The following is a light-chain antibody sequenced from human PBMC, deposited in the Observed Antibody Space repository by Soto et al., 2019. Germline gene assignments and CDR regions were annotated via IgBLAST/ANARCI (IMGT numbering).Light chain of an antibody. V-gene: IGKV3-15*01. CDR2: SAS. CDR3: HQYNNWPWT. CDR1: QSVSSN. Sequence: EIAMTQSPATLSVSPGERATLSCRASQSVSSNIAWYQQIPGQAPRLLISSASTRATGIPARFSGSGSGTDFTLIISSLQSEDFAVYYCHQYNNWPWTLGQGTKVDIK. J-gene: IGKJ1*01.